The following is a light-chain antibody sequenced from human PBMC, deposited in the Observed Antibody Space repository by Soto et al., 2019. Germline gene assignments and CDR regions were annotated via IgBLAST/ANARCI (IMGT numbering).Light chain of an antibody. Sequence: EILMTQSPATLSVSPGERVTLSCRAGQGVTTNFAWYQQKSGQSPRLLFYDVSSRATGVPSRFSGTGSETDFTLTISGLQSEDSAIYFCQQYNNWPFSFGQGTRLEIK. V-gene: IGKV3-15*01. J-gene: IGKJ5*01. CDR3: QQYNNWPFS. CDR1: QGVTTN. CDR2: DVS.